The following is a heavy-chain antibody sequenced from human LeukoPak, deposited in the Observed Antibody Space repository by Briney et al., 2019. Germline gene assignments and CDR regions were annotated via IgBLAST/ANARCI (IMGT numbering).Heavy chain of an antibody. CDR3: ARQPAGTAAFDI. V-gene: IGHV4-59*08. J-gene: IGHJ3*02. D-gene: IGHD1-14*01. CDR1: GESRTNAY. Sequence: SETLSLTSTVSGESRTNAYWRWIRQPPGKRRKRIAYSHHSGETKYTPSLKSRIPISVATSKNQVSLKLSSLTAADTAVYYCARQPAGTAAFDIWGQGTTVTVSA. CDR2: SHHSGET.